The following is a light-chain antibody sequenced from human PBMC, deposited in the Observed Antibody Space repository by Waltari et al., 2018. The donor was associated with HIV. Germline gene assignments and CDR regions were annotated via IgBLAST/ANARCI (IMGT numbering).Light chain of an antibody. Sequence: DIQMTQSPPSLPASVGDRDTISCQASQDITYYLNWYQVKPGRASKPLIYDASDLETGVPARFSGSRSGTDFTVTISSLQTEDIATYYCQQYRAVPYTFGQGTKLEI. CDR2: DAS. CDR1: QDITYY. J-gene: IGKJ2*01. CDR3: QQYRAVPYT. V-gene: IGKV1-33*01.